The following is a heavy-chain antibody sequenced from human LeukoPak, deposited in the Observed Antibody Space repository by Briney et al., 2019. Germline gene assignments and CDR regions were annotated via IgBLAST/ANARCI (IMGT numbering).Heavy chain of an antibody. CDR1: GYTFTSYG. J-gene: IGHJ4*02. CDR2: ISAYNGNT. Sequence: ASVTVSCKASGYTFTSYGISWVRQAPGQGLEWMGWISAYNGNTNYAQKLKGRVTMTTDTSTSTAYMELRSLRSDDTAVYYCARDRPRIAAAGTFADYWGQGTLVTVSS. V-gene: IGHV1-18*01. D-gene: IGHD6-13*01. CDR3: ARDRPRIAAAGTFADY.